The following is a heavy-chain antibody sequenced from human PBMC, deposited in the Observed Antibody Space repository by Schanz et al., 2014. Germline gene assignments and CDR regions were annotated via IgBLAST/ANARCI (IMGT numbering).Heavy chain of an antibody. CDR2: ISYDGSNK. CDR3: ARSAGRDFWSGYYTRFDY. Sequence: QVQLVESGGGVVQPGRSLRLSCAAYGFTLSSYAMHWVRQAPGKGLEWVAVISYDGSNKYYADSVKGRFTISRDNSENTLYLQMNSLSADDTAVYYCARSAGRDFWSGYYTRFDYWGQGTLVTVSS. V-gene: IGHV3-30-3*01. CDR1: GFTLSSYA. J-gene: IGHJ4*02. D-gene: IGHD3-3*01.